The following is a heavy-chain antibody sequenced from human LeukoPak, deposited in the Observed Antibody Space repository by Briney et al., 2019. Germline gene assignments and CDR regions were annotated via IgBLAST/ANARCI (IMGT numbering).Heavy chain of an antibody. CDR3: ARRVGSGYLNWFDP. D-gene: IGHD3-22*01. J-gene: IGHJ5*02. V-gene: IGHV4-39*01. CDR2: IYYSGST. CDR1: GGSISSSSYY. Sequence: SETLSLTCTVSGGSISSSSYYWGWVRQPPGTGLEWIGSIYYSGSTYYNPSLKSRVTISVDTSKNQFSLKLSSVTAADTAVYYCARRVGSGYLNWFDPWGQGTLVTGSS.